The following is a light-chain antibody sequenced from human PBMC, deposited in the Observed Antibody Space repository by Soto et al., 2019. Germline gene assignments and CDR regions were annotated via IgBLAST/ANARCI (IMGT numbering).Light chain of an antibody. CDR3: HQRQSWPRT. CDR2: QTS. CDR1: QSVYVN. V-gene: IGKV3D-15*03. J-gene: IGKJ1*01. Sequence: EVVMTQSPATLSVSPGERVTLSCRASQSVYVNVAWYHQKPGQAPRLLIYQTSIRAAGIPARFSASGSGTDFTLTISDVQPEDFALYYCHQRQSWPRTFGQGTKVDIK.